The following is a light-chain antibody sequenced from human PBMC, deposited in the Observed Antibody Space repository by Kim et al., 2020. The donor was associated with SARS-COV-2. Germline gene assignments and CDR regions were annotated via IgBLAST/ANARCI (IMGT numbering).Light chain of an antibody. CDR1: SSNIGSNY. CDR2: RNN. CDR3: AAWDDSLSGWV. J-gene: IGLJ3*02. Sequence: QSVLTQPPSASGTHGQRVTISCSGSSSNIGSNYVYWYQQLPGTAPKLLIYRNNQRPSGIPDRFSGYKSGTSASLAISGLRSEDEADYYCAAWDDSLSGWVFGGGTKLTVL. V-gene: IGLV1-47*01.